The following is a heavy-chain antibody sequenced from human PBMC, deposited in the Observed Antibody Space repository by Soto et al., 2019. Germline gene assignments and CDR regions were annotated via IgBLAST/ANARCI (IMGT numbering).Heavy chain of an antibody. V-gene: IGHV1-18*01. CDR1: GYTFTSYG. CDR3: ARETGYDILTGYLGP. Sequence: QVQLVQSGAEVKKPGASVKVSCKASGYTFTSYGISWVRQAPGQGLEWMGWISAYNGNTNYAQKLQGRVTMTTVTSTSTAYVALRSLRSDDTAVYYCARETGYDILTGYLGPWGQGTLDTVSS. J-gene: IGHJ5*02. CDR2: ISAYNGNT. D-gene: IGHD3-9*01.